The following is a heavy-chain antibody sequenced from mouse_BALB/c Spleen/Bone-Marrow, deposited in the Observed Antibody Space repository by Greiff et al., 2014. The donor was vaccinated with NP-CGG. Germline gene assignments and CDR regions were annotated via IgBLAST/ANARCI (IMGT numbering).Heavy chain of an antibody. Sequence: QVQLKQSGSVLVRPGASVKLSCKASGYTFTSSWMHWAKQRPGQGLEWIGGIHPNSGNTNYNEKFKGKATLTVDTSSSTAYVDLSSLTSEDSAVYYCAREKIYGNYLWYFDVWGAGTTVTVSS. J-gene: IGHJ1*01. CDR3: AREKIYGNYLWYFDV. V-gene: IGHV1S130*01. CDR1: GYTFTSSW. CDR2: IHPNSGNT. D-gene: IGHD2-1*01.